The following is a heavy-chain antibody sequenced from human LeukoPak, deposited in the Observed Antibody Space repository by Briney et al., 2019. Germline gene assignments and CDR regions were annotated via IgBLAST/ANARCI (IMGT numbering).Heavy chain of an antibody. CDR1: GFTFSSYA. D-gene: IGHD6-13*01. CDR2: ISGSGGST. J-gene: IGHJ3*02. Sequence: GGSLRLSCAASGFTFSSYAMSWVRQAPGKGLEWVSAISGSGGSTYYADSVKGRFTISRDNSKNTLYLQMNSLRAEDTAVYYCGKDQGWVSSSWAYPFDIWGKGKMVTSSS. CDR3: GKDQGWVSSSWAYPFDI. V-gene: IGHV3-23*01.